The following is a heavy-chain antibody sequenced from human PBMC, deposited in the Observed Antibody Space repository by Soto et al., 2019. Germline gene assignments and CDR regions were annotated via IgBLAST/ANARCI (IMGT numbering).Heavy chain of an antibody. CDR2: ISGSGDGT. CDR3: TRCRGFGCMVV. V-gene: IGHV3-23*01. J-gene: IGHJ6*02. D-gene: IGHD3-3*01. CDR1: GFTVNSHV. Sequence: PGGSLRLSCAASGFTVNSHVMSWVRQAPGKGLEWVSSISGSGDGTYYGDSVKGRFTISRDSSSSTVYLEMKNLRGEDTAVYFCTRCRGFGCMVVWGHGPTVTVSS.